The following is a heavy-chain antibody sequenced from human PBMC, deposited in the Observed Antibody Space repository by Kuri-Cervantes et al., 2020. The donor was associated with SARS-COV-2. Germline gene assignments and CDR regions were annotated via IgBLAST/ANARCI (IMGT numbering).Heavy chain of an antibody. CDR2: IYYSGST. CDR1: GSSISSSSYY. V-gene: IGHV4-39*01. Sequence: SETLSLTCTVSGSSISSSSYYWGWIRQPPGKGLEWIGSIYYSGSTYYNPSLKSRVTISVDTSKNQFSLKLSSVTAADTAVFYCARGETGLGNDYWGQGTLVTVSS. J-gene: IGHJ4*02. CDR3: ARGETGLGNDY. D-gene: IGHD3-10*01.